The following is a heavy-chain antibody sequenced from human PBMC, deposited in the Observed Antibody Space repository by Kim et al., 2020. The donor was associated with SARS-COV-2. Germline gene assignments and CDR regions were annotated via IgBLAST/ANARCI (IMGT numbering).Heavy chain of an antibody. D-gene: IGHD1-26*01. Sequence: STTYNPSLKSRVTISVDTSKNQVSLKLSSVTAADTAVYYCARYLVDAFDYWGQGTLVTVSS. J-gene: IGHJ4*02. V-gene: IGHV4-59*01. CDR2: ST. CDR3: ARYLVDAFDY.